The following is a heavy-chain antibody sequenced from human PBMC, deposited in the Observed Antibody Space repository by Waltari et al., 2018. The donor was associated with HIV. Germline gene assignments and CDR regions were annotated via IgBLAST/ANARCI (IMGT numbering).Heavy chain of an antibody. CDR3: ARSAGHFDL. Sequence: EVRRVGSGGGLVQPGGPWSLPCPASGFTLGTHWCPWVRQAPGKGLVWVSRINSDGSSTSNADSVKGRFTISRDNAKNTLYLQMNSLRAEDTAVYYCARSAGHFDLWGRGTLVIVSS. CDR2: INSDGSST. J-gene: IGHJ2*01. CDR1: GFTLGTHW. V-gene: IGHV3-74*01.